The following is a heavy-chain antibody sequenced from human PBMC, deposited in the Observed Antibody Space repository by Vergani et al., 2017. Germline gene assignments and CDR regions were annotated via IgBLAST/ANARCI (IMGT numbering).Heavy chain of an antibody. V-gene: IGHV4-61*02. CDR1: GGSISSGSYY. D-gene: IGHD5-24*01. CDR3: AREELRDGYNYVDY. J-gene: IGHJ4*02. CDR2: IYTSGST. Sequence: QVQLQESGPGLVKPSQTLSLTCTVSGGSISSGSYYWSWIRQPAGKGLEWIGRIYTSGSTNYNPPLKSRVTISVDTSKNQFSLKLSSVTAADTAVYYCAREELRDGYNYVDYWGQGTLVTVSS.